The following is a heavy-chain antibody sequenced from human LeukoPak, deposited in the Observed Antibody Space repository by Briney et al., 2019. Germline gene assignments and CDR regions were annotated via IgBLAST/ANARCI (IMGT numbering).Heavy chain of an antibody. V-gene: IGHV1-69*05. D-gene: IGHD2-2*01. CDR2: LIPIFGIP. CDR1: GGTFSSYA. J-gene: IGHJ1*01. CDR3: ATYTSWPPGWGFQH. Sequence: SVKVSCKASGGTFSSYAISWVRQAPGQGLEWMGGLIPIFGIPNYAQKFQGRVTITTDESTSIAYMELSSLRSEDTAVYYCATYTSWPPGWGFQHWGQGTLVTVSS.